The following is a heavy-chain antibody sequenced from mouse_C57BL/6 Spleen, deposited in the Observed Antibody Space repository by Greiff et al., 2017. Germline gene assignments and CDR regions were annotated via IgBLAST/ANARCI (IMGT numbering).Heavy chain of an antibody. V-gene: IGHV1-64*01. D-gene: IGHD4-1*01. J-gene: IGHJ1*03. CDR2: IHPNSGST. CDR3: ASGTWGYFDV. CDR1: GYTFTSYW. Sequence: VQLQQPGAELVKPGASVKLSCKASGYTFTSYWMHWVKQRPGQGLEWIGMIHPNSGSTNYNEKFKSKATLTVDKSPSTAYMQLSSLTSEVSAVYYCASGTWGYFDVWGTGTTVTVSS.